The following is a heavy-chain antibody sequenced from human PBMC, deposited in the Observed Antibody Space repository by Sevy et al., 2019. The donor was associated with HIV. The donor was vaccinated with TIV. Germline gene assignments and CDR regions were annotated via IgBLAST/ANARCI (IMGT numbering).Heavy chain of an antibody. CDR2: INQDGSKI. Sequence: GESLKISCAASGFTFTTYWMTWVRQAPGKGLEWVATINQDGSKINYVDSVKGRFIISRDNAKKSLYVQMNSLRADDTAVYYCARVGIFEKSESQYRFMDYWGQRTLVTVSS. V-gene: IGHV3-7*01. CDR1: GFTFTTYW. D-gene: IGHD6-6*01. CDR3: ARVGIFEKSESQYRFMDY. J-gene: IGHJ4*02.